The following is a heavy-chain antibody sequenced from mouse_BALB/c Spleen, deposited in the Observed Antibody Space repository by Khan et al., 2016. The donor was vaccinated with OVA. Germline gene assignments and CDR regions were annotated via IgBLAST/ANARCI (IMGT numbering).Heavy chain of an antibody. V-gene: IGHV1-7*01. J-gene: IGHJ2*01. CDR2: INPTSGYT. CDR3: TRDRIDY. Sequence: QVQLKQSGAALAKPGASVKMSCKASGYTFSTYWMHWVKQRPGQGLEWIGYINPTSGYTDYNEKFEDKATLSADKSSSTAYMQLSRLTSEDSAVYYCTRDRIDYWGQGTTLTVSS. CDR1: GYTFSTYW.